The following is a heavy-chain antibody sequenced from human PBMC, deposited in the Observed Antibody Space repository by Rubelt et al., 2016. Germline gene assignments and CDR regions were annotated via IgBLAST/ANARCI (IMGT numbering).Heavy chain of an antibody. CDR1: GGSFSDYY. Sequence: VQLQQWGAGLLKPSETLSLTCAVYGGSFSDYYWGWIRQPPGKGLEWVSAISGSGAGTYSADSVKGRFTISRDSSKNTLELQMNSLRVEDTAVYYCARDIADWGQGTLVTVSS. CDR2: ISGSGAGT. V-gene: IGHV3-23*01. CDR3: ARDIAD. D-gene: IGHD6-13*01. J-gene: IGHJ4*02.